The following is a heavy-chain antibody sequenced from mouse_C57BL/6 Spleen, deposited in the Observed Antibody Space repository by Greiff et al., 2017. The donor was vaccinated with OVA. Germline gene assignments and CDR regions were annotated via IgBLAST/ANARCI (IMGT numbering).Heavy chain of an antibody. Sequence: VQLQQSGPELVMPGASVKISCKASGYSFTDYNMNWVKQSNGKSLEWIGVINPYYGTTSYNQKFKGKATLTVDQSSSAAYMQLNSLTSEDSAVYYGTSYYGSSYGFAYWGQGTLVTVSA. V-gene: IGHV1-39*01. CDR1: GYSFTDYN. CDR3: TSYYGSSYGFAY. J-gene: IGHJ3*01. CDR2: INPYYGTT. D-gene: IGHD1-1*01.